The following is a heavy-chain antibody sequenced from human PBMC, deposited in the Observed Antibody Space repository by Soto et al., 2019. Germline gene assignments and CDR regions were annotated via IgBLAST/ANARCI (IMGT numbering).Heavy chain of an antibody. V-gene: IGHV3-30*18. Sequence: QVQLVESGGGVVQPVRSLRLSCAASGFKFGSYGMHWGRQAPGKGREWVALISFDGSNKHYGDSVKGRFAISRDTSKNTLYLQMNSLRSEDTAFYYCAKDHEWETTLTLGLLDHWGEGTLVSVSS. J-gene: IGHJ4*02. D-gene: IGHD4-17*01. CDR1: GFKFGSYG. CDR2: ISFDGSNK. CDR3: AKDHEWETTLTLGLLDH.